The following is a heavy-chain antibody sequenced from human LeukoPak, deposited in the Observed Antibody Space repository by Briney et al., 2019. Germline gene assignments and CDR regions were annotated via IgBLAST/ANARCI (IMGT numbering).Heavy chain of an antibody. J-gene: IGHJ6*03. CDR2: ISAYNGNT. CDR3: AREAYYDFWSGYYAFSLYMDV. D-gene: IGHD3-3*01. Sequence: GASVKVSCKASGYTFTSYGISWVRQAPGQGLEWMGWISAYNGNTNYAQKLQGRVTMTTDTSTSTAYMELRSLRSDDTAVYYCAREAYYDFWSGYYAFSLYMDVWGKGTTVTVSS. V-gene: IGHV1-18*01. CDR1: GYTFTSYG.